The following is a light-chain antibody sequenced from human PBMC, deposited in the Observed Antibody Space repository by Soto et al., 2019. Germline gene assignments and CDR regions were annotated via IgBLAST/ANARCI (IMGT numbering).Light chain of an antibody. CDR3: QKYDSDPLT. Sequence: DVHMTQSPSSLSASVGDRVTITCRASQGISRSLAWYQQKPGKAPKLLIYAASTLQSGVPSRFSGSGSATDFTLTISSLKPEDDASYYGQKYDSDPLTFGRGTKVEIK. V-gene: IGKV1-27*01. CDR1: QGISRS. CDR2: AAS. J-gene: IGKJ4*01.